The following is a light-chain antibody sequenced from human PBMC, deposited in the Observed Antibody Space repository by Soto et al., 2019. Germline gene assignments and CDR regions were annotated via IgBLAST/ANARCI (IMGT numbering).Light chain of an antibody. J-gene: IGKJ1*01. CDR1: QSISSW. CDR3: QQYNSYLWT. CDR2: KAS. Sequence: IQMTPSPSTLSASVGDRVTITGRASQSISSWLAWYQQKPGKAPKLLIYKASSLESGVPSRFSGSGSGTEFTLTISSLQPDDFATYYCQQYNSYLWTFGQGSKVDVK. V-gene: IGKV1-5*03.